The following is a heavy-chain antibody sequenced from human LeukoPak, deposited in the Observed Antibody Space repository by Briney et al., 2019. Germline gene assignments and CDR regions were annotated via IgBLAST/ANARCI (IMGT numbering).Heavy chain of an antibody. CDR1: GGSISSYY. CDR3: ASRSDYSSDYYFDY. D-gene: IGHD4-4*01. V-gene: IGHV4-59*12. CDR2: IYYSGST. Sequence: SETLSLTCTVSGGSISSYYWSWIRQPPGKGLEWIGYIYYSGSTNYNPSLKSRVTISVDTSKNQFSLKLSSVTAADTAVYYCASRSDYSSDYYFDYWGQGTLVTVSS. J-gene: IGHJ4*02.